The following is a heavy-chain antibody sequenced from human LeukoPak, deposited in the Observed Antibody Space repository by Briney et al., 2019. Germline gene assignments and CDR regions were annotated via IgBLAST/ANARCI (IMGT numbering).Heavy chain of an antibody. D-gene: IGHD1-26*01. Sequence: SETLSLTCTVSGGSISSNYWSCIRQPPGKGLEWIGYIYNSGSTNYNPSLKSRVTISVDTSKNQFSLKLNSVTAADTAVYYCARQGGSFAFDIWGQGTMVTVSS. CDR1: GGSISSNY. J-gene: IGHJ3*02. CDR3: ARQGGSFAFDI. V-gene: IGHV4-59*08. CDR2: IYNSGST.